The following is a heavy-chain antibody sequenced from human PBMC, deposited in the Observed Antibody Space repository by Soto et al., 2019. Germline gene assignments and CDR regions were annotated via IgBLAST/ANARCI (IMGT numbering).Heavy chain of an antibody. D-gene: IGHD2-15*01. CDR3: ARGERPGDIVVVVAATHGAFDI. CDR2: INPNSGGT. Sequence: ASVKVSCKGSGYTFTGYYMLWVRQAPGQGLEWMGWINPNSGGTNYAQKFQGWVTMTRDTSISTAYMEPSRLRSDDTAVYYCARGERPGDIVVVVAATHGAFDIWGQGTMVTVSS. V-gene: IGHV1-2*04. J-gene: IGHJ3*02. CDR1: GYTFTGYY.